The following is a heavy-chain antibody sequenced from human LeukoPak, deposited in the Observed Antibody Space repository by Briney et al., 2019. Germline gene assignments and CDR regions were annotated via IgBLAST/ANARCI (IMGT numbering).Heavy chain of an antibody. CDR1: GFTFDDYA. V-gene: IGHV3-9*01. D-gene: IGHD4-17*01. J-gene: IGHJ4*02. CDR3: AKELDDYGGNSEDY. CDR2: ISWNRGSI. Sequence: PGGSLRLSCAASGFTFDDYAMHWVRQAPGKGLEWVSGISWNRGSIGYADSVKGRFTISRDNAKNSLYLQMNSLRAEDTALYYCAKELDDYGGNSEDYWGQGTLVTVSS.